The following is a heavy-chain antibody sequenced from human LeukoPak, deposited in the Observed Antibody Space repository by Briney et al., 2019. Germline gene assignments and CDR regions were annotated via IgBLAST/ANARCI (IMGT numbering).Heavy chain of an antibody. CDR3: AKGSLSLGINWFDP. J-gene: IGHJ5*02. Sequence: GGSLRLSCAASGFTFSSYSMNWVRQAPGKGLEWVSAISGSGGSTYYADSVKGRFTISRDNSKNTLYLQMNSLRAEDTAVYYCAKGSLSLGINWFDPWGQGTLVTVSS. D-gene: IGHD1-14*01. CDR1: GFTFSSYS. V-gene: IGHV3-23*01. CDR2: ISGSGGST.